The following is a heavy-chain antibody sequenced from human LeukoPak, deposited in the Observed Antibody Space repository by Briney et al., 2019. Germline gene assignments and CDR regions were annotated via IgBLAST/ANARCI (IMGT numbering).Heavy chain of an antibody. Sequence: SETVSLNCTVSGGSLSSYYWSWVRQPPGKGLEWVGYIYYSGSTNYNPSLKSRVTISVDTYKNQFSLKLSSVTAADTAVYYCARRRGIAARAGYYYGMDVWGQETTLTVSS. V-gene: IGHV4-59*08. CDR3: ARRRGIAARAGYYYGMDV. J-gene: IGHJ6*02. CDR2: IYYSGST. CDR1: GGSLSSYY. D-gene: IGHD6-6*01.